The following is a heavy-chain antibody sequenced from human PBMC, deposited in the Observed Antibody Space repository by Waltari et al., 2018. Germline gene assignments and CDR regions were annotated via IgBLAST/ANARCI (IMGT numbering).Heavy chain of an antibody. CDR1: GGSISSGSYY. CDR3: ARSPELRARAFDI. D-gene: IGHD1-7*01. V-gene: IGHV4-61*09. Sequence: QVQLQESGPGLVKPSQTLSLTCTVSGGSISSGSYYWSWIRQPAGKGLEWIGYIYTSGSTNYNPSLKNRVTISVDTSKNQFSLKLSSVTAADTAVYYCARSPELRARAFDIWGQGTMVTVSS. J-gene: IGHJ3*02. CDR2: IYTSGST.